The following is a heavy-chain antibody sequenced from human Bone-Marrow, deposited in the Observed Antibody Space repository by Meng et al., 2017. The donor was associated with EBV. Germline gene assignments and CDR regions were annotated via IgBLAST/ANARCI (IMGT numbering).Heavy chain of an antibody. V-gene: IGHV3-74*01. CDR1: EFTLRRYW. CDR3: SRDLAGSDDY. J-gene: IGHJ4*02. CDR2: INEDGTIT. D-gene: IGHD1-14*01. Sequence: GQLVESGGALVQPGGSLGLSCAASEFTLRRYWMHWVRQGPGKEPLWVSRINEDGTITNYADSVKGRFTISRDNAKNTLYLQMNNLRAEDTAVYYCSRDLAGSDDYWGRGTLVTVSS.